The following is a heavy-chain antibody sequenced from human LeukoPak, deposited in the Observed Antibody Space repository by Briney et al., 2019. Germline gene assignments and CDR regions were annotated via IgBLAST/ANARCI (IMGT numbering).Heavy chain of an antibody. J-gene: IGHJ4*02. CDR3: AGGSYYYGSGSYFN. CDR1: GFTFSSYG. CDR2: IYSGGST. D-gene: IGHD3-10*01. V-gene: IGHV3-53*01. Sequence: SGGSLRLSCAASGFTFSSYGMHWVRQAPGKGLEWVSVIYSGGSTYYADSVKGRFTISRDNSKNTLYLQMNSLRAEDTAVYYCAGGSYYYGSGSYFNWGQGTLVTVSS.